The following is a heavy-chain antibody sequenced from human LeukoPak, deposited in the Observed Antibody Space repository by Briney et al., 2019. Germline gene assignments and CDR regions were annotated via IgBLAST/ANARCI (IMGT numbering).Heavy chain of an antibody. CDR2: INTNTGNP. D-gene: IGHD3-10*01. V-gene: IGHV7-4-1*02. CDR3: ARWLGEFDMDV. Sequence: ASVKVSCKASGYTFTSHGMNWVRQAPGQGLEWMGWINTNTGNPTYAQGFTGRFVFSLDTPVSTAYLQINSLKAEDTAVYYCARWLGEFDMDVWGQGTTVTVSS. J-gene: IGHJ6*02. CDR1: GYTFTSHG.